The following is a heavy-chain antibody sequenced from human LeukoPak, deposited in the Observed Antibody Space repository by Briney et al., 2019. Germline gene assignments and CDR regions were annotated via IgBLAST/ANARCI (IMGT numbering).Heavy chain of an antibody. D-gene: IGHD3-16*01. J-gene: IGHJ3*01. CDR2: ISSNGAGT. V-gene: IGHV3-64D*06. CDR1: GFTFSSYA. Sequence: GGSLRLSCSASGFTFSSYAMHWVRQAPGKGLEYVSAISSNGAGTSYADSVKGRFTISRDNSKNTLYLQMPSLRPEDAAVCYSFRGGRIDAFVWGQGTMVTVSS. CDR3: FRGGRIDAFV.